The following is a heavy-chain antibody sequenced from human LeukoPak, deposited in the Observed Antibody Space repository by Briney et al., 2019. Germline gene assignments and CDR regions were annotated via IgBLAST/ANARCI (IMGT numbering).Heavy chain of an antibody. J-gene: IGHJ5*02. CDR1: GFTFSSYS. V-gene: IGHV3-48*01. Sequence: GGSLRLSCAASGFTFSSYSMNWVRQAPGKGLEWVSYISTSSDTIYYADSVRGRFTISRDNAQNSLYLQMSSLRAEDTAVYYCARETSAFDPWGQGTLVTVSS. CDR3: ARETSAFDP. CDR2: ISTSSDTI.